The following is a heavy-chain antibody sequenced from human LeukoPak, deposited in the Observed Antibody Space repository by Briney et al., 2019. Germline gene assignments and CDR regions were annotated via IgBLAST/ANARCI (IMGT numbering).Heavy chain of an antibody. V-gene: IGHV3-30*02. J-gene: IGHJ4*02. CDR2: IRYDGSNE. CDR3: AKGGTVPAAIDY. CDR1: GFTFSSYG. Sequence: GGSLRLSCAASGFTFSSYGMHWVRQAPGKGLEWVAFIRYDGSNEYYADSVKGRFTISRDNSKNTLYLQMNSLRAEDTAVYYCAKGGTVPAAIDYWGQGTLVTVSS. D-gene: IGHD2-2*01.